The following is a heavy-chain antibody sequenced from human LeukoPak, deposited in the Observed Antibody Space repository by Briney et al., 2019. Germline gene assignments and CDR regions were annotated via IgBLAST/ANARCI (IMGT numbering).Heavy chain of an antibody. V-gene: IGHV3-21*01. CDR3: LRDLNWSLDQ. CDR1: GFTFSSYS. Sequence: PGGSLRLSCAASGFTFSSYSMNWVRQAPGKGLEWVSSISSSSYIYYADSAKGRFTISRDNAKNTLYLQMNSLRAEDTAVYYCLRDLNWSLDQWGQGTLVTVSS. D-gene: IGHD1-20*01. CDR2: ISSSSYI. J-gene: IGHJ4*02.